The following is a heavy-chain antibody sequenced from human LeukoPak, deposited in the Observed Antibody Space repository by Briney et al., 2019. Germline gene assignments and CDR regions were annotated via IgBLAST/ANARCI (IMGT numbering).Heavy chain of an antibody. Sequence: SVKVSCKASGGTFSSYAISWVRQAPGQGLEWMGGIIPIFGTANYAQKFQGRVTITADESTSTAYMELSSLRSEDTAVYYCATSGYCSSTSCYDVDYWGQGTLVTVSS. CDR3: ATSGYCSSTSCYDVDY. J-gene: IGHJ4*02. CDR1: GGTFSSYA. D-gene: IGHD2-2*01. CDR2: IIPIFGTA. V-gene: IGHV1-69*13.